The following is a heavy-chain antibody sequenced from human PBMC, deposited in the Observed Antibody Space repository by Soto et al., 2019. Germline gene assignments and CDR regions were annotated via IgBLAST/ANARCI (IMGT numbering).Heavy chain of an antibody. CDR2: VNQDGGEK. V-gene: IGHV3-7*01. CDR1: GFTFSSYW. J-gene: IGHJ4*02. Sequence: EVQLVESGGGLVQPGGSLRLSCAASGFTFSSYWMSWVRQAPGKGLEWVANVNQDGGEKFYVGSVKGRFTISRDNAMNSRYLQMNSLRAEDTAVYYCARGRPVPYWGQGTLVTVSS. CDR3: ARGRPVPY. D-gene: IGHD3-10*01.